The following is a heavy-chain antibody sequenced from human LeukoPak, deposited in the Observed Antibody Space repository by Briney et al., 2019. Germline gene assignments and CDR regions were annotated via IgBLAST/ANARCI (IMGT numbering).Heavy chain of an antibody. D-gene: IGHD2-15*01. J-gene: IGHJ4*02. V-gene: IGHV3-53*01. CDR2: IYSGGST. Sequence: GGSLRLSCAASGFTVSSKYMSWVRQAPGKGLEWVSVIYSGGSTYYADSVKGRFTISRDNSKNTLYLQMNSLRAGDTAVYYCAKECNSPGSCYYFDYWGQGTLVTVSS. CDR1: GFTVSSKY. CDR3: AKECNSPGSCYYFDY.